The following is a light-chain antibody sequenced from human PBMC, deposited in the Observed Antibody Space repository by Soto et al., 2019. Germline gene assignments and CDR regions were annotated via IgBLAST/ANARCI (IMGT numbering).Light chain of an antibody. CDR3: SSYTGSSTSDV. CDR2: GVS. Sequence: QSALTQPASVSGSPGQSITISCSGTRSDIGSYNYVAWYQQFPGKTPKILIYGVSNRPSGVSSRFSGSKSGNTASLTISGLQAEDEADYYCSSYTGSSTSDVFGSGTKLTVL. CDR1: RSDIGSYNY. J-gene: IGLJ1*01. V-gene: IGLV2-14*01.